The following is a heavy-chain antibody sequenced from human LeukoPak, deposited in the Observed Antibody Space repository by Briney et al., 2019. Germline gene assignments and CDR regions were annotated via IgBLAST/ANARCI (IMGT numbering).Heavy chain of an antibody. CDR1: GFTFSSYE. V-gene: IGHV3-48*03. J-gene: IGHJ6*02. Sequence: PGGSLRLSCAASGFTFSSYEMNWVRQAPGKGLEWVSYTSSSGSTIYYADSVKGRFTISRDNAKNSLYLQMNSLRAEDTAVYYCARVSYYYDSSGYSGYYYYYDMDVWGQGTTVTVSS. CDR3: ARVSYYYDSSGYSGYYYYYDMDV. CDR2: TSSSGSTI. D-gene: IGHD3-22*01.